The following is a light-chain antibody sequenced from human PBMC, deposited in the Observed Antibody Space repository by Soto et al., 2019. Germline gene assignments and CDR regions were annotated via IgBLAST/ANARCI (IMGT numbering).Light chain of an antibody. V-gene: IGKV3D-20*02. Sequence: EIVLTQSPGTLSLSPGEGATLSCRASQTVSSRDLAWYQQKPGQPPQLLIYEVSNRFSGVPDRFSGSGSGTDFTLKISRVGAEDVGVYYCMQSIQLPWTFGQGTKVEIK. CDR3: MQSIQLPWT. J-gene: IGKJ1*01. CDR2: EVS. CDR1: QTVSSRD.